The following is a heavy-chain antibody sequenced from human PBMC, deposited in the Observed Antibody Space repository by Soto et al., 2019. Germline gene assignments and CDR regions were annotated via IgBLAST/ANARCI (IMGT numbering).Heavy chain of an antibody. J-gene: IGHJ4*02. CDR3: ATRGTYYYDSSGYFGY. Sequence: QVQLVQSGAEVKKPGSSVKVSCKASGGTFSSYAISWVRQAPGQGLEWMGGIIPIFGTANYAQKFQGRVTITADESTSTAYMELSGLRSEDTAVYYCATRGTYYYDSSGYFGYWGQGTLVTVSS. D-gene: IGHD3-22*01. CDR2: IIPIFGTA. CDR1: GGTFSSYA. V-gene: IGHV1-69*01.